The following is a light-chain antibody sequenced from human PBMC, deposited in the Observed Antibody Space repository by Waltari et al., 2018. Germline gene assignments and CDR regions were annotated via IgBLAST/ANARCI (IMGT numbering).Light chain of an antibody. CDR1: QIISTY. V-gene: IGKV3-11*01. CDR3: QQRSDLPPIT. CDR2: DAS. J-gene: IGKJ1*01. Sequence: IVLTQSQATLSLSQGERATLSCRASQIISTYLAWYQQKPGQAPWLLMSDASYRATGIPARFSGSGSGTDFTLTISSLEPEDFAVYYCQQRSDLPPITFGQGTKVEI.